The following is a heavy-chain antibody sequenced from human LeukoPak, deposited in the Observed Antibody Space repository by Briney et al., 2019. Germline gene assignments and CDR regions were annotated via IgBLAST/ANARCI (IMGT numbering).Heavy chain of an antibody. CDR1: GGPISISRYY. D-gene: IGHD3-9*01. Sequence: SETLSLTCTVSGGPISISRYYWGWIRQPPGKGLEWIGSIYYSGGTYYNPSLKSRVTVSVDTSKNQFSLKLSAVTAADTAVYYCARRSDSLGFDPWGQGTLVTVSS. CDR3: ARRSDSLGFDP. V-gene: IGHV4-39*01. CDR2: IYYSGGT. J-gene: IGHJ5*02.